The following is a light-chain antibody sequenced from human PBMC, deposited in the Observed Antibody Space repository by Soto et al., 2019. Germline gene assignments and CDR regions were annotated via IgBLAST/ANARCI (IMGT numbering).Light chain of an antibody. Sequence: EIVLTQSPATLSLSPGERATLSCRASQSVSSYLAWFQQKPGQAPRLLIFDASSRATGIPDRFSGSVSGTDFTLTIRGLQPEDFAVYYCQQYSTSPGTFGQGTKVDIK. CDR2: DAS. CDR1: QSVSSY. V-gene: IGKV3-20*01. J-gene: IGKJ1*01. CDR3: QQYSTSPGT.